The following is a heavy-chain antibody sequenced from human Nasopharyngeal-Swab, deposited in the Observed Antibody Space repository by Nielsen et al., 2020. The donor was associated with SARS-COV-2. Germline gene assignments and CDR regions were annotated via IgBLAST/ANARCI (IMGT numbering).Heavy chain of an antibody. CDR2: IYYSGST. Sequence: SETLSLTCAVSGGSISSGGYYWSWIRQPPGKGLEWIGYIYYSGSTYYNPSLKSRVTISLDTSKNQFSLRLTSVTAADTAVYYCARTFGDYYGMDVWGQGTTVTVSS. D-gene: IGHD3-10*01. V-gene: IGHV4-30-4*02. J-gene: IGHJ6*02. CDR1: GGSISSGGYY. CDR3: ARTFGDYYGMDV.